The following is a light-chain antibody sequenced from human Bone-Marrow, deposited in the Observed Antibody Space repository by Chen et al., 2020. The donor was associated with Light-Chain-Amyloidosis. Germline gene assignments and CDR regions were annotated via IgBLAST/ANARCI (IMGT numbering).Light chain of an antibody. Sequence: SYELTQPPSVSVSPGQTARINCSGDDLPTKYAYWYQRKPGQAPVLVIHRDTERPSGISERFSGSSSGTTATLTISGVQAEDEADYHCQSADSSGTYEVIFGGGTKLTVL. V-gene: IGLV3-25*03. CDR2: RDT. J-gene: IGLJ2*01. CDR3: QSADSSGTYEVI. CDR1: DLPTKY.